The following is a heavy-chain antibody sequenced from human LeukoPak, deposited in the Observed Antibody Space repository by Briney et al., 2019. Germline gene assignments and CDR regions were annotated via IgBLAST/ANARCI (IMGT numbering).Heavy chain of an antibody. V-gene: IGHV4-38-2*02. D-gene: IGHD2-2*01. J-gene: IGHJ5*02. CDR2: IYHSGDT. CDR1: GFTFSNHA. Sequence: GSLKLSCTASGFTFSNHAMTWVRQAPGKGLEWIASIYHSGDTYYNPSLRSRVTISLDTSKNQLSLKLSSVTAADTAVYYCARSKAHLSTSWYGNWFDPWGQGTLVAVSS. CDR3: ARSKAHLSTSWYGNWFDP.